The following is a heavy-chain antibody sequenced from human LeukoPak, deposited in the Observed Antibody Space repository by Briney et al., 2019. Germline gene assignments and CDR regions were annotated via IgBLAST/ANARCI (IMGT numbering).Heavy chain of an antibody. D-gene: IGHD1-14*01. CDR2: MYYNGNT. J-gene: IGHJ6*03. V-gene: IGHV4-59*12. Sequence: SETLPLTCTVSGGSISGYYWTWIRQPPGKGLEWIGYMYYNGNTNYNPSLKSRVTISVDTSRNQLSLKLTSVTAADTAVYYCVSREGTTLPYYHYIDVWGKGTTVTVSS. CDR1: GGSISGYY. CDR3: VSREGTTLPYYHYIDV.